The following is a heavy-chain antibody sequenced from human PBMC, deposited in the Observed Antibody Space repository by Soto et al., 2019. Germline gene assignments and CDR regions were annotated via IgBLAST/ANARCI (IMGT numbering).Heavy chain of an antibody. CDR3: AREPRSSFTVGGDS. V-gene: IGHV6-1*01. J-gene: IGHJ4*02. D-gene: IGHD1-26*01. Sequence: QVQLQQSGPALVKPSQTLSLTCAISGDSVSSNIATWNWIRQSPSRGLEWLGRTYYRSKWYNDYAVSVKSRITITPDTSKNQFSLQLNSVTPEDTAVYYCAREPRSSFTVGGDSWGQGTLVTVSS. CDR2: TYYRSKWYN. CDR1: GDSVSSNIAT.